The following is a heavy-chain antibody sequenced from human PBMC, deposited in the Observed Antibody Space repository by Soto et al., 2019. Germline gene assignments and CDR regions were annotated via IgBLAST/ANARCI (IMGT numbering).Heavy chain of an antibody. CDR3: ARDSPGSSFDP. CDR1: GGTFSSYT. CDR2: IIPILGIA. Sequence: SVKVSCKASGGTFSSYTISWVRQAPGQGLEWMGRIIPILGIANYAQKFQGRVTITADKSTSTAYTELSSLRSDATAVYYCARDSPGSSFDPWGQGTLVTVSS. V-gene: IGHV1-69*04. J-gene: IGHJ5*02.